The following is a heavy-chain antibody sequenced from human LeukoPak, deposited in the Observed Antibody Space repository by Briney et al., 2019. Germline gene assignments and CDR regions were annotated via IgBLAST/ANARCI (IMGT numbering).Heavy chain of an antibody. CDR1: GGPISSYY. V-gene: IGHV4-4*07. CDR2: IYTSGST. CDR3: ARASYYYDSSGYHFDY. J-gene: IGHJ4*02. D-gene: IGHD3-22*01. Sequence: SETLSLTCTVSGGPISSYYWSWIRQPAGKGLEWIGRIYTSGSTNYNPSLKSRVTMSVDTSKNQFSLKLSSVTAADTAVYYCARASYYYDSSGYHFDYWGQGTLVTVSS.